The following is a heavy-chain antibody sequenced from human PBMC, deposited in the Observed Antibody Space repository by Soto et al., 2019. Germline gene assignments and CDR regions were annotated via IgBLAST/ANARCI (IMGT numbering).Heavy chain of an antibody. CDR2: INPNSGGT. D-gene: IGHD3-9*01. J-gene: IGHJ4*02. CDR1: GYTFSAYY. Sequence: ASVKVSCKASGYTFSAYYIHWVRQAPGQGPGQGPEWMGRINPNSGGTDFAQKFRGRVTLTRDTSISTAYMDLSGLTSDDTAVYYCARQYYDLLTGDNRGAVDYWDQGTLVTVPS. V-gene: IGHV1-2*06. CDR3: ARQYYDLLTGDNRGAVDY.